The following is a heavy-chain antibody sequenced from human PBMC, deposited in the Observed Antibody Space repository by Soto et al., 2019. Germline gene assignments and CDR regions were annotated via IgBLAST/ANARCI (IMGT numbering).Heavy chain of an antibody. CDR1: GFNFKAYA. J-gene: IGHJ4*02. V-gene: IGHV3-23*01. Sequence: GGTLRLSCVASGFNFKAYAMGWVRQAPGKGLEWVSSITATDGNTYYADSVRGRFTISRDNSRNSLFLQMNGLRPEDSALYYWAKDEGTSPTVFVYWGQGNLVTVS. D-gene: IGHD4-4*01. CDR2: ITATDGNT. CDR3: AKDEGTSPTVFVY.